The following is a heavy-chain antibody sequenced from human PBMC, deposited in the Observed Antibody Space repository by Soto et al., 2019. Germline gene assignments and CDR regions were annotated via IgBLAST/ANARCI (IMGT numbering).Heavy chain of an antibody. Sequence: QVQLVQSGAEVKKPGASVKVSCKASGYTFTSYGISWVRQAPGQGLEWMGWISAYNGNTNYAQKLQGRVTMTTDTSTSTASMELRSMRSDYTAVYYYARDRGAEGIDVWGQGTTVTVSS. CDR3: ARDRGAEGIDV. V-gene: IGHV1-18*01. CDR2: ISAYNGNT. CDR1: GYTFTSYG. J-gene: IGHJ6*02.